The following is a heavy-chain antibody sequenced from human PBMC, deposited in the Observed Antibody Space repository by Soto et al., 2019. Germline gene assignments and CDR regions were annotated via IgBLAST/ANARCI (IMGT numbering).Heavy chain of an antibody. V-gene: IGHV4-59*08. J-gene: IGHJ6*02. CDR2: IYYSGST. Sequence: SETLSLTCTVSGGSISSYYWGWIRQPPGKGLEWIGYIYYSGSTNYNPSLKSRVTISVDTSKNQFSLKLSSVTAADTAVYYCARHPSRRYYDSSGYYYPLVYGMDVWGQGTTVTVSS. CDR1: GGSISSYY. D-gene: IGHD3-22*01. CDR3: ARHPSRRYYDSSGYYYPLVYGMDV.